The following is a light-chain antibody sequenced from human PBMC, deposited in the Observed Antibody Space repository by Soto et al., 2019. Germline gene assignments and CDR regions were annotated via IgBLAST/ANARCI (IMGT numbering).Light chain of an antibody. CDR1: QVISSW. Sequence: DIQMTQSPSSVSASVGDRVTIACVSSQVISSWLAWYQQKPGKAPKLLIYKASTLKSGVPSRFSGSGSGTEFTLTISSLQPDDFATYYCQHYNSYSEAFGQGTKVDIK. CDR2: KAS. V-gene: IGKV1-5*03. J-gene: IGKJ1*01. CDR3: QHYNSYSEA.